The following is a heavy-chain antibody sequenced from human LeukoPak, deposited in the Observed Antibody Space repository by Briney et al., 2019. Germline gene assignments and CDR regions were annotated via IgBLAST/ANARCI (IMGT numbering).Heavy chain of an antibody. Sequence: ASVKVSCKASGYTFTSYGISWVRQAPGQGLEWMGWISAYNGNTNYAQKLQGRVTMTTDTSTSTAYMELRSLRSDDTAVYYCARQRTGYCSGGSCYPTRGFDYWGQGTLVTVSS. CDR3: ARQRTGYCSGGSCYPTRGFDY. CDR2: ISAYNGNT. D-gene: IGHD2-15*01. CDR1: GYTFTSYG. J-gene: IGHJ4*02. V-gene: IGHV1-18*01.